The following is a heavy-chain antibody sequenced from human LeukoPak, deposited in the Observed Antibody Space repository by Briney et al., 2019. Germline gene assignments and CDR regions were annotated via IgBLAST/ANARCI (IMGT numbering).Heavy chain of an antibody. Sequence: EASVKVSCKASGYTFTSYGISWVRQAPGQGLEWMGWISAYNGNTNYAQKLQGRVTMTTDTSTSTAYMELRSLRSDDTAVYYCARVGAARPGYYHYYYMDVWGKGTTVTVSS. V-gene: IGHV1-18*01. CDR2: ISAYNGNT. D-gene: IGHD6-6*01. J-gene: IGHJ6*03. CDR1: GYTFTSYG. CDR3: ARVGAARPGYYHYYYMDV.